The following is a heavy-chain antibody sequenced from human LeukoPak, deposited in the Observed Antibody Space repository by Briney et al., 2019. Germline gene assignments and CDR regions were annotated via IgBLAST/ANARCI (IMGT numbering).Heavy chain of an antibody. D-gene: IGHD1-14*01. CDR1: GFTFRDYW. CDR3: ARAGGTRWADY. Sequence: GGSLRLSCEASGFTFRDYWMTWVRQAPGKGLEWVANVKQDGTEKFYVDSVKGRFTISRDNGKNSLYLQMNSLRVEDTAIYYCARAGGTRWADYWGQGTLVTVSS. J-gene: IGHJ4*02. V-gene: IGHV3-7*01. CDR2: VKQDGTEK.